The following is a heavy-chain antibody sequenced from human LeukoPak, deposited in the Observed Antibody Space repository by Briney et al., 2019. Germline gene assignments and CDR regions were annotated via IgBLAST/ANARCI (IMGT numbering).Heavy chain of an antibody. D-gene: IGHD2-15*01. Sequence: GGSLRLSCAASGFTFSSYWMHWVRQAPGKGLVWVSRINSDGSSTSYADSVKGRFTISRDNAKNTLYLQMNSLRAEDTAVYYCAREDCSGGSCHSGGMDVWGQGTTVTVSS. V-gene: IGHV3-74*01. CDR2: INSDGSST. J-gene: IGHJ6*02. CDR1: GFTFSSYW. CDR3: AREDCSGGSCHSGGMDV.